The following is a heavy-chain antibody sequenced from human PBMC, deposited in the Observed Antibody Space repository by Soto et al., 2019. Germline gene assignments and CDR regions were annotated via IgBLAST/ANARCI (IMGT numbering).Heavy chain of an antibody. Sequence: VQLVESGGGLVKPGGSLRLSCTASGFTFSSYSMNWVRQAPGKGLEWVSSISSSSSYIYYADSVKGRFAISRDNAKNSLYLQMNSLRAEDTALYYCARDTMTTVTMGSYYYYYYMDVWGKETTVTVSS. CDR1: GFTFSSYS. J-gene: IGHJ6*03. CDR2: ISSSSSYI. CDR3: ARDTMTTVTMGSYYYYYYMDV. D-gene: IGHD4-17*01. V-gene: IGHV3-21*01.